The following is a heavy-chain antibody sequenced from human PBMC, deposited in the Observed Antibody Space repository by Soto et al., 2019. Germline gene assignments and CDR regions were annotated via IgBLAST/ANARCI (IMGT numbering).Heavy chain of an antibody. V-gene: IGHV1-8*01. CDR2: MNPNSGNT. CDR3: ARERSAAGTGWFDP. J-gene: IGHJ5*02. Sequence: QVQLVQSGAEVKKPGASVKVSCKASGYTFTSYDINWVRQATGQGLEWMGWMNPNSGNTGYAQKFQGRVTMTRNTSISTGYMERSSLRSEDKAVYYCARERSAAGTGWFDPWGQGTLVTVSS. CDR1: GYTFTSYD. D-gene: IGHD6-13*01.